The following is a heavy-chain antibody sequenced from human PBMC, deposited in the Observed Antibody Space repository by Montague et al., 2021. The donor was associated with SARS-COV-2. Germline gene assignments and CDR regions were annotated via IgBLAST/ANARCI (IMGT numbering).Heavy chain of an antibody. CDR2: IYHSGST. CDR3: ARSRGSLQWPFYYYYGMDV. J-gene: IGHJ6*02. D-gene: IGHD6-19*01. Sequence: SETLSLTCAVSGGSISSSNWGSWVHQPPGKGLEWIGEIYHSGSTNYNPSLKSRVTISVDKSKNQFSLKLSAVTAADTAVYYCARSRGSLQWPFYYYYGMDVWGQGTTVTVSS. CDR1: GGSISSSNW. V-gene: IGHV4-4*02.